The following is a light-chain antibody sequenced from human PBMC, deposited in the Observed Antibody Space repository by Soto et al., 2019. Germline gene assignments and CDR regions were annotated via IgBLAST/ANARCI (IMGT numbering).Light chain of an antibody. J-gene: IGKJ4*01. CDR3: QQHFSYPIT. CDR1: QGISNY. CDR2: TTS. V-gene: IGKV1-8*01. Sequence: AIRMTQSPSSISASTGDRVTITRRASQGISNYLAWYQQRPGKAPNLLIYTTSTLQSGVPSRFSGNGSGTDFTLTISCLQSEDFATYYCQQHFSYPITFGGGTKVDIK.